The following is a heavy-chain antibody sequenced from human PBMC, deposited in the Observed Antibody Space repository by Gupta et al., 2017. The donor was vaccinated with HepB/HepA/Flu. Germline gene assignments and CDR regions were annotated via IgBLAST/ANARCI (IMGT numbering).Heavy chain of an antibody. V-gene: IGHV2-70*15. J-gene: IGHJ4*02. D-gene: IGHD5-18*01. Sequence: QVTLRESGPALVKPTQTLTLTCTFSGFSLSTSGMCVSWIRQPPGKALEWLARIDWDDDKYYSTSLKTRLTISKDTSKNQVVLTMTNMDPVDTATYYCARIRYSYGYKGGFDYWGQGTLVTVSS. CDR3: ARIRYSYGYKGGFDY. CDR2: IDWDDDK. CDR1: GFSLSTSGMC.